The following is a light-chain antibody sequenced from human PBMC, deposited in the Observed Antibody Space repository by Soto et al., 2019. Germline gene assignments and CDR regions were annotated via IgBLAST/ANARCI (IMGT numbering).Light chain of an antibody. CDR2: GAS. Sequence: EIVLTQSPGTLSLSPGERATLSCRASQSVSSSYLAWYQQKPGQAPRPLIYGASSRDLGLPDRFSGSGSGTDLSLTISRLEPEDFAVYYCQQYGSSQWTFGPGTKVAI. CDR1: QSVSSSY. J-gene: IGKJ1*01. CDR3: QQYGSSQWT. V-gene: IGKV3-20*01.